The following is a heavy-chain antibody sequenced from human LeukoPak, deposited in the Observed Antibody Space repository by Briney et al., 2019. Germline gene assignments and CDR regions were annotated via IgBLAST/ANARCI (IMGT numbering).Heavy chain of an antibody. CDR2: ISGSGGSI. D-gene: IGHD5-18*01. V-gene: IGHV3-23*01. J-gene: IGHJ4*02. CDR3: AREGRGGIQLWFDY. CDR1: GFTFSSYA. Sequence: GGSLRLSCTASGFTFSSYAMTWVRQAPGKGLEWVSGISGSGGSIDYADSVKGRFTTSRDNAKNSLYLQMNSLRAEDTAVYYCAREGRGGIQLWFDYWGQGTLVTVSS.